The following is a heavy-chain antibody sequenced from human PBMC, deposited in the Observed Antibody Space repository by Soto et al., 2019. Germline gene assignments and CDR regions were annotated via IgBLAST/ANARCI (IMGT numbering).Heavy chain of an antibody. CDR1: GGSISSYY. CDR2: IYYSGST. V-gene: IGHV4-59*08. D-gene: IGHD4-17*01. J-gene: IGHJ4*02. Sequence: SETLSLTCTVSGGSISSYYWSWIRQPPGKGLEWIGYIYYSGSTNYNPSLKSRVTISVDTSKNQFSLKLSSVTAADTAVYYCARGEHDYGDYFSWGQGTLVTVSS. CDR3: ARGEHDYGDYFS.